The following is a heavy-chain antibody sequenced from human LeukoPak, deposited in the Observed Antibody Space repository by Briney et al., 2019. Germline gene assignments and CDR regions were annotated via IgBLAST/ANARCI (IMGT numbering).Heavy chain of an antibody. Sequence: GGSLRLSCAVSGFTFSSYEMNWVRQAPGKGLEWISYISTSGSTIYYADSVKGRFTISRDNAKNSLYLQMNSLRAEDTAVYYWARNTYYYDSSVYYHYYFDYWGQGTLVNVSS. CDR2: ISTSGSTI. V-gene: IGHV3-48*03. J-gene: IGHJ4*02. CDR1: GFTFSSYE. D-gene: IGHD3-22*01. CDR3: ARNTYYYDSSVYYHYYFDY.